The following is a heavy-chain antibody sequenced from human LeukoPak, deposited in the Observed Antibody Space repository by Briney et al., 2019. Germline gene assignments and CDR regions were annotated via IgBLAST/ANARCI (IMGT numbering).Heavy chain of an antibody. J-gene: IGHJ6*03. CDR2: IIPIFGTA. Sequence: GASVKVSCKASGGTFSSYAISWVRQAPGQGLEWMGGIIPIFGTANYAQKFQGRVTITTDESTSTAYMELSSLRSEDTAVYYCARVKEVREPNYYYYYYMDVWGKGTTVTVSS. V-gene: IGHV1-69*05. CDR1: GGTFSSYA. CDR3: ARVKEVREPNYYYYYYMDV. D-gene: IGHD1-26*01.